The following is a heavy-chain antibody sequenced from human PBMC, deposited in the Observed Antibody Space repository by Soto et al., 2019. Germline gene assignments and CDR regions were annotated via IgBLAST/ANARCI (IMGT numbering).Heavy chain of an antibody. J-gene: IGHJ4*02. CDR2: IYYSGST. CDR1: GGSISSGDYY. D-gene: IGHD3-10*01. V-gene: IGHV4-30-4*01. CDR3: ASASWFGELFKASVGPIDY. Sequence: QVQLQESGPGLVKPSQTLSLTCTVSGGSISSGDYYWSWIRQPPGKGLEWIGYIYYSGSTYYNPSLKSRVTISVDTSKNQFSLKRSSVTAADTAVYYCASASWFGELFKASVGPIDYWGQGTLVTVSS.